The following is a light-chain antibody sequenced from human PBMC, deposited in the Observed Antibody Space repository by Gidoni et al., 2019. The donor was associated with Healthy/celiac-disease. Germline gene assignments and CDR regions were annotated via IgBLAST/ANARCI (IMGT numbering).Light chain of an antibody. V-gene: IGLV7-43*01. CDR2: STS. CDR3: LLYYGGAQLGV. J-gene: IGLJ2*01. CDR1: TGAVTSGYS. Sequence: QTVLTQEPSLTVSPGGTVTLPCASSTGAVTSGYSPNWFQQKPGQAPRALIYSTSNKPSWTPARFSGAILGGKAALTLSGVQPQDEAEYYCLLYYGGAQLGVFGGGTKLTVL.